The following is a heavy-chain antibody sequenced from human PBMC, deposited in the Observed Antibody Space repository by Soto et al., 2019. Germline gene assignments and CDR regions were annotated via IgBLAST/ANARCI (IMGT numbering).Heavy chain of an antibody. J-gene: IGHJ6*02. D-gene: IGHD6-19*01. CDR3: ARDWITLPVAGTSEALRNYYYYGMDV. CDR2: INPNSGGT. Sequence: ASVKVSCKASGYTFTGYYIHWVRQAPGQGLEWMGWINPNSGGTNYAQKFQGRVTMTRDTSISTAYMELSRLRSDDTAVYYCARDWITLPVAGTSEALRNYYYYGMDVWGQGTTVTVSS. CDR1: GYTFTGYY. V-gene: IGHV1-2*02.